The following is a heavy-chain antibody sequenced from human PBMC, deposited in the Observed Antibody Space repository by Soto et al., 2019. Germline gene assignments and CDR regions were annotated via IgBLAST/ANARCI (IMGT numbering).Heavy chain of an antibody. D-gene: IGHD7-27*01. CDR3: AGGPSGDKVHY. CDR2: IFDSGTT. CDR1: GGSITSDYSC. Sequence: QVQLQESGPGLVKPSQTLSLTCTVSGGSITSDYSCWSWIRQPPGEGLEWIGHIFDSGTTYTNPSLRGHVAMSLDTSQNHFSPTLGSVTAADTAVYCCAGGPSGDKVHYWGQGALVTVSS. V-gene: IGHV4-30-4*01. J-gene: IGHJ4*02.